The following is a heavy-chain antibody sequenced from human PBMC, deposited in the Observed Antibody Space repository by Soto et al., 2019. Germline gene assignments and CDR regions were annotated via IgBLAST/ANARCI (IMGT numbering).Heavy chain of an antibody. CDR2: INPSGGST. V-gene: IGHV1-46*01. Sequence: ASVKVSCKASGYTFTSYYMHWVRQAPGQGLEWMGIINPSGGSTSYAQKFQGRVTMTRDTSTSTVYMELSSLRSEDTAVYYCARDLLQQLPNYYYYGMDVWGQGTTVTVSS. CDR3: ARDLLQQLPNYYYYGMDV. CDR1: GYTFTSYY. J-gene: IGHJ6*02. D-gene: IGHD6-13*01.